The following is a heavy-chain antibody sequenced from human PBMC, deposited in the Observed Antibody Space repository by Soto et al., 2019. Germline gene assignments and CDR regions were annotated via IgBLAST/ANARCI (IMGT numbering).Heavy chain of an antibody. J-gene: IGHJ4*02. CDR2: IIPIFGTA. V-gene: IGHV1-69*13. D-gene: IGHD3-22*01. Sequence: SVKVSCKASGGTFSSYAISWVRQAPGQGLEWMGGIIPIFGTANYAQKFQGRVTITADESTSTAYMELSSLRSEDTAVYYCAREGPDYDSSGYFDYWGQGTLVTVSS. CDR3: AREGPDYDSSGYFDY. CDR1: GGTFSSYA.